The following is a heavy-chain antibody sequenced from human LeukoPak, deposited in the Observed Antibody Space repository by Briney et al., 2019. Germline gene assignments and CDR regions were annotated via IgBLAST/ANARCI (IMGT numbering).Heavy chain of an antibody. CDR1: GFTFSSYA. CDR2: ISGSGGSR. V-gene: IGHV3-23*01. J-gene: IGHJ4*02. D-gene: IGHD3-10*01. CDR3: AKDLYYYGSGNYIDY. Sequence: GGSLRLSCAAAGFTFSSYAMSWVRQAPGKGLEWVAAISGSGGSRYSADSVKGRFTISRDNSKNTLYLQMNSLRAEDTAIYYCAKDLYYYGSGNYIDYWGQGTLVTVSS.